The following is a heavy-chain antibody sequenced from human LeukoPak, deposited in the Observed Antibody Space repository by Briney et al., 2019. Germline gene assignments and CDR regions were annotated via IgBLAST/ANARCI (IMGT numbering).Heavy chain of an antibody. CDR2: IKQDGSEK. CDR3: AKDPGYYGSGSFLN. J-gene: IGHJ4*02. D-gene: IGHD3-10*01. Sequence: GGSLRLSCVASGFTFGGYWMTWVRQAPGKGLEWVANIKQDGSEKYYVDSVKGRFTISRDNAKNSLYLQMNSLRAEDTAIYYCAKDPGYYGSGSFLNWGQGTLVTVSS. V-gene: IGHV3-7*01. CDR1: GFTFGGYW.